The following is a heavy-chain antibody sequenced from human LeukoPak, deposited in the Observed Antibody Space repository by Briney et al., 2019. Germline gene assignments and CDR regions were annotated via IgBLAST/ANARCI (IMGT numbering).Heavy chain of an antibody. V-gene: IGHV4-34*01. CDR1: VGSFSGFF. CDR3: ARGGTTYFSGSGTHP. J-gene: IGHJ5*02. CDR2: INRRGTT. Sequence: PSVTLSLTCGLSVGSFSGFFWTWIRQSPGRGLEWIGEINRRGTTYYNPSLESRLAISLDTSRNQFFLNLTSVTAADTAVYFCARGGTTYFSGSGTHPWGQGTLVTVSS. D-gene: IGHD3-10*01.